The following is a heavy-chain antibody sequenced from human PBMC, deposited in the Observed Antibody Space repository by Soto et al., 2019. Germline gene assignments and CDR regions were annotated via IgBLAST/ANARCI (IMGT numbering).Heavy chain of an antibody. CDR3: AGVEDEGGSYYD. CDR2: ISYDGFNK. D-gene: IGHD1-26*01. CDR1: GFTFNTYA. Sequence: QVHLVESGGGVVHTGRSLRLSCAASGFTFNTYAMHWVRQAPGKGLEWVAVISYDGFNKYYTDSVKGRFTISRDNSKNTLYLQMNSLKPEDSAVYYCAGVEDEGGSYYDWGQGTLVTDSS. V-gene: IGHV3-30*10. J-gene: IGHJ4*02.